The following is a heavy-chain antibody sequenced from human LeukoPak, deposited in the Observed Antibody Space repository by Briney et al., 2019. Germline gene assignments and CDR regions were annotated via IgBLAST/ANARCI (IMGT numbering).Heavy chain of an antibody. D-gene: IGHD5-12*01. CDR3: AREDSGYDFQFDY. V-gene: IGHV3-33*01. CDR1: GFTFSSYG. J-gene: IGHJ4*02. CDR2: MWYDGSNK. Sequence: GGSLRLSCAASGFTFSSYGMHWVRQAPGKGLEWVAVMWYDGSNKYYADSVKGRFTISRDNSKNTLYLQMNSLRAEDTAVYYCAREDSGYDFQFDYWGQGTLVTVSS.